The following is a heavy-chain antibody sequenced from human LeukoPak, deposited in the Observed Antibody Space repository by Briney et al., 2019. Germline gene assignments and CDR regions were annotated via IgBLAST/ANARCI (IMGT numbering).Heavy chain of an antibody. CDR3: ARRGETAMVGDY. D-gene: IGHD5-18*01. CDR1: GFTFSSYS. Sequence: GGCLRLSCAASGFTFSSYSMNWVRRAPGKGLEWLSYLSNTNMIHYAESVKGRFTISRDNAKNSLYLQMDGLRAEDTAVYYCARRGETAMVGDYWGRGTLVTVSS. CDR2: LSNTNMI. V-gene: IGHV3-48*01. J-gene: IGHJ4*02.